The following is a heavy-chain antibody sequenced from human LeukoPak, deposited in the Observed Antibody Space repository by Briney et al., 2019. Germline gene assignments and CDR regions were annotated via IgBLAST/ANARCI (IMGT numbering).Heavy chain of an antibody. Sequence: GGSLRLSCAASGFTFSSYAMSWVRQAPGKGLEWVAVISYDGSNKYYADSVKGRLTISGDNSKNTLYLQMNSLRAEDTAVYYCAKVFWPLTPDYGDDAFDYWGQGTLVTVSS. CDR2: ISYDGSNK. V-gene: IGHV3-30*18. D-gene: IGHD4-17*01. CDR1: GFTFSSYA. CDR3: AKVFWPLTPDYGDDAFDY. J-gene: IGHJ4*02.